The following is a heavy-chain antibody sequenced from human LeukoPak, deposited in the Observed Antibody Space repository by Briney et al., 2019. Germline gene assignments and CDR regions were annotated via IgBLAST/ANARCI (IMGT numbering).Heavy chain of an antibody. J-gene: IGHJ5*02. CDR2: IKQDGSEK. V-gene: IGHV3-7*01. Sequence: GGSLRLSCAASGFTFSSYWMSWVRQAPGKGLEWVANIKQDGSEKYYVDSVKGRFTISRDNAKNSLYLQMNSLRAEDTAVYYCARETYSSSWTSFDPWGQGTLLTVSS. D-gene: IGHD6-13*01. CDR1: GFTFSSYW. CDR3: ARETYSSSWTSFDP.